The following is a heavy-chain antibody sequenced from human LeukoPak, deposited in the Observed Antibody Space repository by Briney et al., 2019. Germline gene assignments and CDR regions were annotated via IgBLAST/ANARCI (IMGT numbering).Heavy chain of an antibody. CDR1: GGSISSDDYY. J-gene: IGHJ4*02. V-gene: IGHV4-30-4*01. Sequence: SETLSLTCTVSGGSISSDDYYWSWLRQPPGTGREWIGYIYYSGSTYYNPSLKSRVTISVDTSKNQFSLKLSSVTAADTAVYYCARAGGRAYFDYWGQGTLVTVSS. CDR2: IYYSGST. CDR3: ARAGGRAYFDY. D-gene: IGHD3-16*01.